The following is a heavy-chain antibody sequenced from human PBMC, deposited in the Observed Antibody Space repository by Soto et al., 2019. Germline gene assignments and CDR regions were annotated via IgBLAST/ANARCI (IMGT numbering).Heavy chain of an antibody. V-gene: IGHV4-30-4*01. Sequence: KTSETLSLTCTVSGVSVSRDYQWIWIRQPPGKGLEWIGHISYSGSPYYHLSLRSRLSISVDTSKNQFSLKVKSVTAADTAVYYCARAWDFWGQGTLVTVSS. CDR2: ISYSGSP. J-gene: IGHJ1*01. CDR3: ARAWDF. D-gene: IGHD1-26*01. CDR1: GVSVSRDYQ.